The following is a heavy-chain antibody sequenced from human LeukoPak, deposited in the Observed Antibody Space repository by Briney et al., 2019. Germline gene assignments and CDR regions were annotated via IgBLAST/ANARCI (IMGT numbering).Heavy chain of an antibody. D-gene: IGHD3-16*01. CDR3: AKVKGEVIGAFDI. CDR1: RXTFSSYG. V-gene: IGHV3-30*18. Sequence: GGSLRLSCAASRXTFSSYGMHWVRQAPGKGLEWVVVISYDGNNRYYADSVKGRFTISRYNSMNTLYLQMNSLRAEDTAVYYCAKVKGEVIGAFDIWGQGTMVTVSS. J-gene: IGHJ3*02. CDR2: ISYDGNNR.